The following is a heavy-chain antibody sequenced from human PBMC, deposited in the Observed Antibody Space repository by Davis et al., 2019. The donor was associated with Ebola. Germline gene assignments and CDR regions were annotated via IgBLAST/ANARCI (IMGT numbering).Heavy chain of an antibody. CDR1: GFTLSSYA. J-gene: IGHJ4*02. V-gene: IGHV3-23*01. CDR3: ARGRLTSNIVVVTASHFDY. CDR2: INSGGST. Sequence: GGSLRLSCAASGFTLSSYAMNWVRQAPGKGLEWVSGINSGGSTYYVGSVKGRFTISRDNSKNTLYLQMNSLRAEDTAVYYCARGRLTSNIVVVTASHFDYWGQGTLVTVSS. D-gene: IGHD2-21*02.